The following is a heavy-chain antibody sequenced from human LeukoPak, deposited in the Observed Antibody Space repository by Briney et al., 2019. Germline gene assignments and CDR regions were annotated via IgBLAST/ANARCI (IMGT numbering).Heavy chain of an antibody. CDR2: ISSSSSYI. Sequence: GGSLRLSCAASGFTFSSYSMNWVRQAPGKGLEWVSSISSSSSYIYYADSVKGRFTISRDNAKNSLYLRMDSLRAEDTAIYYCARVDARTSSWNYEDFWGQGTLVTVSS. V-gene: IGHV3-21*01. CDR3: ARVDARTSSWNYEDF. D-gene: IGHD6-13*01. CDR1: GFTFSSYS. J-gene: IGHJ4*02.